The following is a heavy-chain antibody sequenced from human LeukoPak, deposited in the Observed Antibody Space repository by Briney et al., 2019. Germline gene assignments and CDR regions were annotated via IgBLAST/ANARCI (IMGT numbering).Heavy chain of an antibody. CDR1: GGSISSSSYY. Sequence: SETLSLTCTVSGGSISSSSYYWGWIRQTPGKGLEWIGSIYYSGSTYYNPSLKSRVTISVDTSKNQFSLKLSPVTAADTAVYYCARHVPKMATTVGWFDPWGQGTLVTVSS. CDR3: ARHVPKMATTVGWFDP. J-gene: IGHJ5*02. V-gene: IGHV4-39*01. D-gene: IGHD5-24*01. CDR2: IYYSGST.